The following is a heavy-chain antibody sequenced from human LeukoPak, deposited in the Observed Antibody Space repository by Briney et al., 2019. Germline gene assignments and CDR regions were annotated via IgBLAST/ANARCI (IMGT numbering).Heavy chain of an antibody. V-gene: IGHV3-23*01. CDR2: ISGSGGST. CDR1: GFTFSSYA. CDR3: AKDWGDIAAHPLLYFDY. J-gene: IGHJ4*02. D-gene: IGHD6-6*01. Sequence: TGGSLRLSCAASGFTFSSYAMSWVRQAPGKGLEWVSAISGSGGSTYYADSVKGRFTISRDNSKNTLYLQMNSLRAEDTAVYYCAKDWGDIAAHPLLYFDYWGQGTLVTVSS.